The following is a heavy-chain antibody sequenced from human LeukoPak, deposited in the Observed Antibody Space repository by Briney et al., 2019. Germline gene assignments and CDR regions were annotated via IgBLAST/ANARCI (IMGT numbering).Heavy chain of an antibody. Sequence: GGSLRLSCAASGFTFSSYSMNWVRQGPGKGLEWVSYISSSVGTIYYADSVKGRFTISRDNAKNSLYLQMNSLTDADTAVYYCARPRAYSTSSYYFDYWGQGTLVTVSS. CDR1: GFTFSSYS. CDR3: ARPRAYSTSSYYFDY. V-gene: IGHV3-48*02. CDR2: ISSSVGTI. J-gene: IGHJ4*02. D-gene: IGHD6-6*01.